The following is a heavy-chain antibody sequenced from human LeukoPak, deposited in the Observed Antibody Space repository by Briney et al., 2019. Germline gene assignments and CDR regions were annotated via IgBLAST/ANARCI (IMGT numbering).Heavy chain of an antibody. CDR1: GDSISPYY. Sequence: SETLSLTCTVSGDSISPYYWSWIRQPPGKGLEWIGNMYYSGSTNYNASLKSRLTISVDTSKNQFSLKLSSVTAADTAVYYCARVERIAAAGYYFDYWGQGTLVTVSS. V-gene: IGHV4-59*01. CDR3: ARVERIAAAGYYFDY. J-gene: IGHJ4*02. CDR2: MYYSGST. D-gene: IGHD6-13*01.